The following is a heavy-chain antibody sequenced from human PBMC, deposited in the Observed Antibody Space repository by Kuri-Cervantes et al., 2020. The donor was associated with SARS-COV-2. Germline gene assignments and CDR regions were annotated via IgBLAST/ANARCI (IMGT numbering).Heavy chain of an antibody. D-gene: IGHD6-25*01. CDR1: GFIFSDFG. J-gene: IGHJ4*02. CDR3: ARVFGSYVAAAAAYYFDY. Sequence: GESLKISCAASGFIFSDFGMNWVRQAPGKGLEWVSYIISSSTTIYYADSVKGRFTISRDNAKNSLYLQMNSLRAEDTAVYYCARVFGSYVAAAAAYYFDYWGQGTLVTVSS. V-gene: IGHV3-48*01. CDR2: IISSSTTI.